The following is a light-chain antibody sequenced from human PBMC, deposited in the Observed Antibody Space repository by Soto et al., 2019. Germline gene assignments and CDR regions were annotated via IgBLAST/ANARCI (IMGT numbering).Light chain of an antibody. CDR3: RQSSSTPPT. V-gene: IGKV1-39*01. CDR2: AAS. CDR1: QSISSY. J-gene: IGKJ2*01. Sequence: DIQMTQSPSSLSASVGDRVTITCRASQSISSYLNWYQQKPGKAPKLLIYAASSLQSGVPSRFSGSGSGTDFTLTISSLQPEDFATYYCRQSSSTPPTFGQGTKLEIK.